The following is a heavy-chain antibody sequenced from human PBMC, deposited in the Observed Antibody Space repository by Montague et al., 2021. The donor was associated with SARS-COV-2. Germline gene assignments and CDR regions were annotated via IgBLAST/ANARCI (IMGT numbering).Heavy chain of an antibody. CDR1: GGSISSYY. D-gene: IGHD3-10*01. Sequence: SETLSLTCTVSGGSISSYYWSWIRQPPGKGLEWIGYIYYSGGTNYNPSLKSRVTISVDTSKNQFSLKLNSVTAADTAVYYCARLVWFGELSSENWFDPWGQGTLVTVSS. CDR3: ARLVWFGELSSENWFDP. V-gene: IGHV4-59*08. CDR2: IYYSGGT. J-gene: IGHJ5*02.